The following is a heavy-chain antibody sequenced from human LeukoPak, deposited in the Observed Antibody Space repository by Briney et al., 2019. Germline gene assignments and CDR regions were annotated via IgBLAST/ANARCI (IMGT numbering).Heavy chain of an antibody. Sequence: SETLSLTCAVYGGSFSGHYWSWIRQPPGKGLEWIGYIYYSGSTNYNPSLKSRVTISVDTSKNQFSLKLSSVTAADTAVYYCARGRGTDYYDSSGYSMFDYWGQGTLVTVSS. CDR3: ARGRGTDYYDSSGYSMFDY. D-gene: IGHD3-22*01. CDR2: IYYSGST. V-gene: IGHV4-59*11. J-gene: IGHJ4*02. CDR1: GGSFSGHY.